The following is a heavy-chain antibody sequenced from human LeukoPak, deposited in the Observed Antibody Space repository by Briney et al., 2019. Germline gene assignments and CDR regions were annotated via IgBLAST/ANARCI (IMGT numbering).Heavy chain of an antibody. Sequence: ASVKVSCKASGYTFTSYDISWVRQAPGQGLEWMGWISAYNGNTNYAQKLQGRVTMTTDTSTSTAYMELRSLRSDDTAVYYCARGTDYGDYTDAFDIWGQGTMVTVSS. CDR3: ARGTDYGDYTDAFDI. V-gene: IGHV1-18*01. D-gene: IGHD4-17*01. CDR2: ISAYNGNT. J-gene: IGHJ3*02. CDR1: GYTFTSYD.